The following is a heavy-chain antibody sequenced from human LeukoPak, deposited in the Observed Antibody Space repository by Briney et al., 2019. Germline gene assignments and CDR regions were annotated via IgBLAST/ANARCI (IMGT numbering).Heavy chain of an antibody. J-gene: IGHJ4*02. V-gene: IGHV4-38-2*02. CDR3: ARRTTYFGWIPSESPSCFDY. D-gene: IGHD3-9*01. Sequence: SETLSLTCTVSGFSISSGYYWGWIRQPPGKGLEWIANIYHSGSTFYNPSLKSRVTISVDTSKNQFSLKLSSVTAADTAFYYCARRTTYFGWIPSESPSCFDYWGQGTLVTVSS. CDR1: GFSISSGYY. CDR2: IYHSGST.